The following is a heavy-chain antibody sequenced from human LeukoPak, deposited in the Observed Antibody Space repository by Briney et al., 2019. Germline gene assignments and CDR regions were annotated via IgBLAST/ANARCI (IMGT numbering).Heavy chain of an antibody. CDR1: GFTFSNNW. V-gene: IGHV3-74*01. CDR3: ARGGGYSYGSFDY. Sequence: TGGSLRLSCAASGFTFSNNWMHWVRQAPGKGLVWVSRINRDGSSTSYADSVKGRFTISRDNAKNTLYLQMNSLRAEDTAVYYCARGGGYSYGSFDYWGQGTLVTVSS. CDR2: INRDGSST. J-gene: IGHJ4*02. D-gene: IGHD5-18*01.